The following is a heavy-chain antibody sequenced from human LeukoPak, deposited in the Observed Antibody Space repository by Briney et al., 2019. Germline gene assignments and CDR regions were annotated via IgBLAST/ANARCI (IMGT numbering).Heavy chain of an antibody. D-gene: IGHD3-3*01. Sequence: ASVKVSCKASGYTFTGYHMHWVRQAPGQGLEWMGRINPNSGGTNYAQKFQGRVTMTRDTSISTAYMELSRLRSDDTAVYYCARSLPEISYYDFWSGYWCFDYWGQGTWSPSPQ. V-gene: IGHV1-2*06. CDR1: GYTFTGYH. J-gene: IGHJ4*02. CDR2: INPNSGGT. CDR3: ARSLPEISYYDFWSGYWCFDY.